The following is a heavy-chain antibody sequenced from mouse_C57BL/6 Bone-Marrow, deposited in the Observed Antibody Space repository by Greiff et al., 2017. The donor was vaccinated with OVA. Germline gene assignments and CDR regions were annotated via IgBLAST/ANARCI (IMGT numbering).Heavy chain of an antibody. D-gene: IGHD1-1*01. CDR2: IHPNSGST. CDR3: ARSPYYYGSSYDD. Sequence: QVQLQQSGAELVKPGASVKLSCKASGYTFTSYWMHWVKQRPGQGLEWIGMIHPNSGSTNYNEKFKSKATLTVDKSSSTAYMQLSSLTSEDSAVYYCARSPYYYGSSYDDWGQGTTLTVSS. J-gene: IGHJ2*01. V-gene: IGHV1-64*01. CDR1: GYTFTSYW.